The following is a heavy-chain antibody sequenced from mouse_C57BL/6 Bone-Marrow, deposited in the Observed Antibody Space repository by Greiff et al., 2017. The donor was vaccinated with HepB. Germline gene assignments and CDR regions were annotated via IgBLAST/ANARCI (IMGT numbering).Heavy chain of an antibody. CDR3: ARSGKDWYFDV. CDR1: GYAFTNYL. CDR2: INPGSGGT. V-gene: IGHV1-54*01. J-gene: IGHJ1*03. Sequence: VQLQQSGAELVRPGNSVKVSCKASGYAFTNYLIEWVKQRPGQGLEWIGVINPGSGGTNYNEKFKGKATLTADKSSSTAYMQLSSLTSEDSAVYFCARSGKDWYFDVWGTGTTVTVSS.